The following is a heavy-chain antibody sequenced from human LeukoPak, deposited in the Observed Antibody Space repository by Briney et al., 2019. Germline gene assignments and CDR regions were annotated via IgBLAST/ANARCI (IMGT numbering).Heavy chain of an antibody. CDR3: AKDGYGPGDY. CDR2: ISYDGSNK. V-gene: IGHV3-30*18. D-gene: IGHD5-18*01. J-gene: IGHJ4*02. CDR1: GFTSSSYG. Sequence: GGSLRLSCAASGFTSSSYGMHWVRQAPGKGLEWVAVISYDGSNKYYADSVKGRFTISRDNSKNTLYLQMNSLRAEDTAVYYCAKDGYGPGDYWGQGTLVTVSS.